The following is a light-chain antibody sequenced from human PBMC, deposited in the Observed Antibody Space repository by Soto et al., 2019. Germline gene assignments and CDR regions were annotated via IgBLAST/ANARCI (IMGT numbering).Light chain of an antibody. CDR3: TQGTHWPRT. CDR1: KSLVYSDGNTH. J-gene: IGKJ1*01. CDR2: RVS. V-gene: IGKV2-30*01. Sequence: DVVLTQSPLSLPVNFGQPASISCRSSKSLVYSDGNTHLSWFHQRPGQSPRRLIYRVSSRDSGVPDRFSCSRSGTDFTLEISRVEAEDVGIYFCTQGTHWPRTFGQGTKVEVK.